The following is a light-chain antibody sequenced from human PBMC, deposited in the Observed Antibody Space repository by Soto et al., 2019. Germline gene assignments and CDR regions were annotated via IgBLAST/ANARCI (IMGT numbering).Light chain of an antibody. Sequence: QSVLTQPASVSGSPGQSITISCTGTSSDIGGYKYVSWYQQHPGKAPKLMIYDVSNRPSGVSNRFSGSKSGNTATLTISGLKGEDEAEYYCTSYTGGSPYVFGTGTKLTVL. J-gene: IGLJ1*01. CDR1: SSDIGGYKY. CDR3: TSYTGGSPYV. CDR2: DVS. V-gene: IGLV2-14*01.